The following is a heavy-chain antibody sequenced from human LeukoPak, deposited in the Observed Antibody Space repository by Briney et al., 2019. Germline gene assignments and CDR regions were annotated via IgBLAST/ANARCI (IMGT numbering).Heavy chain of an antibody. V-gene: IGHV1-24*01. D-gene: IGHD3-10*01. CDR1: GYTLTELS. CDR3: ATVNPYGSGSYLDY. CDR2: FDPEDGET. J-gene: IGHJ4*02. Sequence: GASVKVSYKVSGYTLTELSMHWVRQAPGKGLEWMGGFDPEDGETIYAQKFQGRVTMTEDTSTDTAYMELSSLRSEDTAVYYCATVNPYGSGSYLDYWGQGALVTVSS.